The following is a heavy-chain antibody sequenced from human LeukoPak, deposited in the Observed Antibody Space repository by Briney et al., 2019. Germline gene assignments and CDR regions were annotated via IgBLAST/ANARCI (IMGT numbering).Heavy chain of an antibody. Sequence: TGRSLRLSCAVSGFTFSNYAMHWVRQAPGKGLEWVSGISGSSGSTYYADSVKGRFTISRDNSKNTLYLQMNSLRAEDTAVYYCAKATYYSSGHGYYFDYWGQGTLVTVSS. J-gene: IGHJ4*02. D-gene: IGHD6-19*01. CDR1: GFTFSNYA. CDR2: ISGSSGST. V-gene: IGHV3-23*01. CDR3: AKATYYSSGHGYYFDY.